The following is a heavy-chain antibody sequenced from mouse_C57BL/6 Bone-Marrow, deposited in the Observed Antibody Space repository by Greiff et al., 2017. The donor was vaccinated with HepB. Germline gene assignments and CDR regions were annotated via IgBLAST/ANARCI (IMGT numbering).Heavy chain of an antibody. V-gene: IGHV5-9*01. Sequence: EVKVVESGGGLVKPGGSLKLSCAASGFTFSSYTMSWVRQTPEKRLEWVATISGGGGNTYYPDSVKGRFTISRDNAKNTLYLQMSSLRSEDTAWYYCARRYYGSTHWYFDVGGTGTTVTVSS. CDR1: GFTFSSYT. CDR2: ISGGGGNT. J-gene: IGHJ1*03. CDR3: ARRYYGSTHWYFDV. D-gene: IGHD1-1*01.